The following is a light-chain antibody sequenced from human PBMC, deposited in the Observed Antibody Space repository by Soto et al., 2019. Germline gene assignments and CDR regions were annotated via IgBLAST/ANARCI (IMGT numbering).Light chain of an antibody. J-gene: IGLJ3*02. V-gene: IGLV2-23*01. Sequence: QSALTQPASVSGSPGQSITIYCTGTISDVGSYDLVSWYQQHPGKAPKLMIYEGSKRPSGVSSRFSVSKSGNTASLTISGLQAEDEADYYCCSYAGSSTSWVFGGGTKLTVL. CDR1: ISDVGSYDL. CDR2: EGS. CDR3: CSYAGSSTSWV.